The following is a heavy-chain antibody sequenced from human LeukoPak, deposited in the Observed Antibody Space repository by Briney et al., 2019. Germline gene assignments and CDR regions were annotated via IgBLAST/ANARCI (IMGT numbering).Heavy chain of an antibody. CDR2: ISSSGSTI. V-gene: IGHV3-48*03. CDR3: AELGITMIGGV. CDR1: GFTFSSYD. D-gene: IGHD3-10*02. Sequence: GGSLSLSCAAAGFTFSSYDMNWVRQAAGKGLEWVSYISSSGSTIYYADSVKGRFTISRDNAKNSLYLQMNSLRAEDTAVYYCAELGITMIGGVWGKGTTVTISS. J-gene: IGHJ6*04.